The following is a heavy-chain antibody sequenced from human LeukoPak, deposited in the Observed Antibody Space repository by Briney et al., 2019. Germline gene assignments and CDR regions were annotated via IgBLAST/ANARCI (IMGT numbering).Heavy chain of an antibody. CDR2: ISAYNGNT. V-gene: IGHV1-18*01. D-gene: IGHD2-8*01. Sequence: ASVKVSCKASGYTFTSYGISWVRQAPGQGLEWMEWISAYNGNTNYAQKLQGRVTMTTDTSTSTAYMELRSLRSDDTAVYYCARDRCIPRCNWFDPWGQGTLVTVSS. CDR1: GYTFTSYG. CDR3: ARDRCIPRCNWFDP. J-gene: IGHJ5*02.